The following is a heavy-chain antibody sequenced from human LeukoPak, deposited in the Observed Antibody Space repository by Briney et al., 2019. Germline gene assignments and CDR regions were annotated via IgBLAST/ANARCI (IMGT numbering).Heavy chain of an antibody. V-gene: IGHV4-59*01. Sequence: PSETLSLSCTVSGGSMYDYYWSWIRQPPVKGLEWIGHIHYNGRTNYNPSLESPVTISIDMSKNQFSLNLSSVTAADTAVYYCARVRLSGVIDYWGQGTLVTVSS. CDR2: IHYNGRT. J-gene: IGHJ4*02. CDR3: ARVRLSGVIDY. D-gene: IGHD2-15*01. CDR1: GGSMYDYY.